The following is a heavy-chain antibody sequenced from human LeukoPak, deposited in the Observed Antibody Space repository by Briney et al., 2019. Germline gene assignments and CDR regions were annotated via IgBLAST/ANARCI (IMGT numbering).Heavy chain of an antibody. CDR3: ARENVYCSGGSCYSDAFDI. D-gene: IGHD2-15*01. J-gene: IGHJ3*02. Sequence: GGSLRLSCAASGFTFSSHGMHWVRQAPGKGLEWVAVIWYDGSNKYYADSVKGRFTISRDNSKNTLYLQMNSLRAEDTAVYYCARENVYCSGGSCYSDAFDIWGQGTMVTVSS. CDR1: GFTFSSHG. V-gene: IGHV3-33*01. CDR2: IWYDGSNK.